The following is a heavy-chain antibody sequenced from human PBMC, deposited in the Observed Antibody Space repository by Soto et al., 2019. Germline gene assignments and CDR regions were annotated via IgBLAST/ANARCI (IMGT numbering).Heavy chain of an antibody. CDR3: ARVVVAATRFRYYYYGMDV. J-gene: IGHJ6*02. CDR2: INHSGST. D-gene: IGHD2-15*01. V-gene: IGHV4-34*01. Sequence: SETLSLTCAVYGGSFSGYYWSWIRQPPGKGLEWIGEINHSGSTNYNPSLKSRVTISVDTSKNQFSLKLSSVTAADTAVYYCARVVVAATRFRYYYYGMDVWGQGTTVTVSS. CDR1: GGSFSGYY.